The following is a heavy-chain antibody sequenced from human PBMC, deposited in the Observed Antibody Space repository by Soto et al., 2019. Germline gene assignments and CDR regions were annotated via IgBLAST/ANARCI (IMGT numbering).Heavy chain of an antibody. Sequence: SETLSLTCTVSGGSISSYYWSWIRQPPGKGLEWIGYIYYSGSTNYNPSLKSRVTISVDTSKNQFSLKLSSVTAADTAVYYCARVSGCYPADYYFDYWGQGTLVTVSS. D-gene: IGHD1-26*01. CDR2: IYYSGST. CDR3: ARVSGCYPADYYFDY. V-gene: IGHV4-59*08. CDR1: GGSISSYY. J-gene: IGHJ4*02.